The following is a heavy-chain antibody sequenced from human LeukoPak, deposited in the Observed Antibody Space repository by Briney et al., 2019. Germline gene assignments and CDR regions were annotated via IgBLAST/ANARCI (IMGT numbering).Heavy chain of an antibody. D-gene: IGHD3-3*01. Sequence: ASVKVSRKASGYTFTSYDINWVRQATGQGPEWMGWMNPNSGNTGYAQKFQGRVTMTRNTSISTAYMELSSLRSGDTAVYYCARWRNYDFWSGYPPIIYYYYGMDVWGQGTTVTVSS. CDR1: GYTFTSYD. J-gene: IGHJ6*02. CDR3: ARWRNYDFWSGYPPIIYYYYGMDV. V-gene: IGHV1-8*01. CDR2: MNPNSGNT.